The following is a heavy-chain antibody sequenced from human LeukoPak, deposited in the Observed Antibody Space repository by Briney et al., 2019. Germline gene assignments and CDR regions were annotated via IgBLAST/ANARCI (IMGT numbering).Heavy chain of an antibody. D-gene: IGHD3-10*01. CDR2: ISGSGGST. CDR1: GFTFTTYA. Sequence: QPGGSLRLSCAASGFTFTTYAMTWVRQAPGRGLEWVSTISGSGGSTYYADSVKGRFTVSRDNSKNTLDMQMNSLRAEDTAVYYCAKDLHKYYCGSGSFSSYFDNWGQGTLVTVSS. V-gene: IGHV3-23*01. CDR3: AKDLHKYYCGSGSFSSYFDN. J-gene: IGHJ4*02.